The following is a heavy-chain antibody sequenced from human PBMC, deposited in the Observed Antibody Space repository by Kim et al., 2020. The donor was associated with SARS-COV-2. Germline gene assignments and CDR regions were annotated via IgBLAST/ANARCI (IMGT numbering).Heavy chain of an antibody. CDR3: ARGGGYSYGSVDY. D-gene: IGHD5-18*01. Sequence: HPSLKSRVTISVDTSKNQFSLKLSSVTAADTAVYYCARGGGYSYGSVDYWGQGTLVTVSS. J-gene: IGHJ4*02. V-gene: IGHV4-39*01.